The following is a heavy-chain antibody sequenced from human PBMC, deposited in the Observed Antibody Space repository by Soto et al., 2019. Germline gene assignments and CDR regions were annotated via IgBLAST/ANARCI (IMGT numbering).Heavy chain of an antibody. Sequence: ASVKVSCKASGYAFTSYYMHWGGQAPGEGLEWMGIINPSGGSTSYAQKFQGRVTMTTATPTSTVYMELSSLRSEDTAVYYFASLGYYDSSGSWGNAFDIWG. J-gene: IGHJ3*02. CDR1: GYAFTSYY. V-gene: IGHV1-46*01. CDR3: ASLGYYDSSGSWGNAFDI. D-gene: IGHD3-22*01. CDR2: INPSGGST.